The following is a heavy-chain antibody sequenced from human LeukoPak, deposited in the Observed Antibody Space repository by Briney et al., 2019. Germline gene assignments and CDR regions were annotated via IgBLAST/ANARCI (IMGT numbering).Heavy chain of an antibody. CDR3: ARARYDILTGYYSFDY. Sequence: SETLSLTCAVYGGSFSGYYWSWIRQPPGKGLEWIGEINHSGSTNYNPSLKSRVTISVDTSKNQFSLKLSSVTAADTAVYYCARARYDILTGYYSFDYWGQGTLVTVSS. CDR1: GGSFSGYY. V-gene: IGHV4-34*01. J-gene: IGHJ4*02. D-gene: IGHD3-9*01. CDR2: INHSGST.